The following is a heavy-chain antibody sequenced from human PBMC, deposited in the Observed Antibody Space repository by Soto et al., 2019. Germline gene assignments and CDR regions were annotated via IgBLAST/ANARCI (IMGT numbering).Heavy chain of an antibody. Sequence: ASVKVSCKASGFTFTSSAVQWVRQARGQRLEWIGWIVVGSGNTNYAQKFQERVTITRDMSTRTAYMELSSLRSEDTAVYYCAAAPIVVVPAATHYYYYYGMDVWGQGTTVTVSS. D-gene: IGHD2-2*01. J-gene: IGHJ6*02. V-gene: IGHV1-58*01. CDR3: AAAPIVVVPAATHYYYYYGMDV. CDR1: GFTFTSSA. CDR2: IVVGSGNT.